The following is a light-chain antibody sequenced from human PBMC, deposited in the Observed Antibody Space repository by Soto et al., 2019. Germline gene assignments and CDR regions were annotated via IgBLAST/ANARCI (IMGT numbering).Light chain of an antibody. V-gene: IGKV3-15*01. CDR3: QQFNNWPLT. CDR2: VAS. Sequence: EIVLTQSPATLSVSPGERATLSCRASQSVNQKLGWYQQKPGQAPRLLIYVASYRATGIPARFSGSGPGTEYTLTISNLQAEDFAVYYCQQFNNWPLTFGGGTKVDIK. CDR1: QSVNQK. J-gene: IGKJ4*01.